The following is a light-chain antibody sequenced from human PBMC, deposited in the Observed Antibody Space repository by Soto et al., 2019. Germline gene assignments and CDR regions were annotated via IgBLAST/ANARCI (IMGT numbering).Light chain of an antibody. Sequence: QSALTQPPSASGSPGQSVTISCTGTSSDVGGYNSVSWYQQHPGKAPKLMIYEVSKRPSGVPDRFSGSKSGNTASLTVSGLQAEDEADYYCCSYAGNNNFVVFGGGTKLTVL. CDR1: SSDVGGYNS. V-gene: IGLV2-8*01. CDR2: EVS. CDR3: CSYAGNNNFVV. J-gene: IGLJ2*01.